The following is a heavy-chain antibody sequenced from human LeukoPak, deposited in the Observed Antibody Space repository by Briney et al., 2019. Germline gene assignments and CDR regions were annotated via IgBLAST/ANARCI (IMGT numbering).Heavy chain of an antibody. V-gene: IGHV3-23*01. D-gene: IGHD1-14*01. J-gene: IGHJ4*01. CDR1: GFTFSTNG. CDR3: AKTGPYYFDY. CDR2: LSGSGDAT. Sequence: AGGSLRLSCVASGFTFSTNGMSWVRQAPGKGLECVSALSGSGDATLYADSVKGRFTISRDNSKNTLYLQMNSLRAEDTAVYYCAKTGPYYFDYWGHGTLVTVSS.